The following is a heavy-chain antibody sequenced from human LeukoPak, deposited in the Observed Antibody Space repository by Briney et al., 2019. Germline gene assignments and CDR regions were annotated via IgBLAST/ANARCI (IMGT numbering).Heavy chain of an antibody. D-gene: IGHD3-3*01. Sequence: GGSLRLSCAASGFTFSSYSMNWVRQAPGKGLEWVAFIRYDGSNKYYADSVKGRFTISRDNSKNTLYLQMNSLRAEDTAVYYCASLLAPDFWRDGEYDYWGQGTLVTVSS. CDR2: IRYDGSNK. J-gene: IGHJ4*02. CDR1: GFTFSSYS. CDR3: ASLLAPDFWRDGEYDY. V-gene: IGHV3-30*02.